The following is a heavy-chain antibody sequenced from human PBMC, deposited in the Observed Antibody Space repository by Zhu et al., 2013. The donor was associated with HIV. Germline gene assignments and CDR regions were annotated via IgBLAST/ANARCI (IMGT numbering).Heavy chain of an antibody. CDR1: GYTLTELS. J-gene: IGHJ3*02. Sequence: QVQLVQSGAEVKKPGASVKVSCKVSGYTLTELSMHWVRQAPGKGLEWMGGFDPEDGETIYAQKFQGRVTMTEDTSTDTAYMELSSLRSEDTAVYYCATDRANTIFGVVIIGAFDIWGQGTMVTVSS. V-gene: IGHV1-24*01. CDR2: FDPEDGET. D-gene: IGHD3-3*01. CDR3: ATDRANTIFGVVIIGAFDI.